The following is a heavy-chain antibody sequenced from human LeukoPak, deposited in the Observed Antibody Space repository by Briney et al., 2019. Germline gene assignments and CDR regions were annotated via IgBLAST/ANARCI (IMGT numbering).Heavy chain of an antibody. D-gene: IGHD6-19*01. CDR2: IKQDGSEK. J-gene: IGHJ4*02. CDR3: ARAPGDSDGWYYFDC. CDR1: GFSANNYW. V-gene: IGHV3-7*01. Sequence: PGGSLRLSCAVSGFSANNYWMSWVRQGPGKGLEWVASIKQDGSEKYYVDSVKGRFTISRDNAKNSLYLQMNSLGVEDTAVYYCARAPGDSDGWYYFDCWGQGTLVTVSS.